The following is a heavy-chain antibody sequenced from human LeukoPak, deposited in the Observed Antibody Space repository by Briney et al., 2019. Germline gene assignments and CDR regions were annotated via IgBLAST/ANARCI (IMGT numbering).Heavy chain of an antibody. D-gene: IGHD6-19*01. V-gene: IGHV4-61*02. CDR2: IYTSGST. J-gene: IGHJ4*02. Sequence: PSETLSLTCTVSGGSISSGSYYWRWIRQPAGKGLEWIGRIYTSGSTNYNPSLKSRVTISVDTSKNQFSLKLSSVTAADTAVYYCAREASLQWLAQEGYYFDYWGQGTLVTVSS. CDR1: GGSISSGSYY. CDR3: AREASLQWLAQEGYYFDY.